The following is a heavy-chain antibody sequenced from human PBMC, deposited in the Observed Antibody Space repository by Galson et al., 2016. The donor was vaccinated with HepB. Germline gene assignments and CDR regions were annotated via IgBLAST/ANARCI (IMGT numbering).Heavy chain of an antibody. D-gene: IGHD3-10*01. CDR1: GGSIVSTSYY. CDR3: ARQGMVRGDNLFDT. J-gene: IGHJ5*02. V-gene: IGHV4-39*01. Sequence: SETLSLTCTVSGGSIVSTSYYWGWIRQAPGKGLEWIESISYSGSTFHNPSLKSRVIISVDTAKNQFSLELTSVTAADTAVYYCARQGMVRGDNLFDTWGQGILVTVSS. CDR2: ISYSGST.